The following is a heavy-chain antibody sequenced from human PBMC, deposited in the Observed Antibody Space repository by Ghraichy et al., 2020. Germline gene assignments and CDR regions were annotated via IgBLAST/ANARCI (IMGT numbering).Heavy chain of an antibody. J-gene: IGHJ4*02. V-gene: IGHV3-33*01. Sequence: LSLTCAASGFIFSSYGMHWVRQAPGKGLEWVAVIWSDGKNNYYADSVKGRFTISRDNSKNTLYLQMNSLRAEDTAVYYCTTDMGVAVAGRMLDYWGQGTLVTVSS. CDR3: TTDMGVAVAGRMLDY. CDR1: GFIFSSYG. D-gene: IGHD6-19*01. CDR2: IWSDGKNN.